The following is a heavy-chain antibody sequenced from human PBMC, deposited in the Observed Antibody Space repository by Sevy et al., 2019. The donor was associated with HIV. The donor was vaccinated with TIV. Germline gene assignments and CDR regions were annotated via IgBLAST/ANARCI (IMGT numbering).Heavy chain of an antibody. Sequence: GGSLRLSCAVSGVTFSDYAMSWVRQAPGKGLEWVSFISGFGYKTYYADSGRGRFTISRDNSKNTLHLQMNSLRAEDTAGYYGAKAGGINWFYYYYGMDVWGQGTTVTVSS. D-gene: IGHD1-1*01. CDR1: GVTFSDYA. V-gene: IGHV3-23*01. CDR2: ISGFGYKT. CDR3: AKAGGINWFYYYYGMDV. J-gene: IGHJ6*02.